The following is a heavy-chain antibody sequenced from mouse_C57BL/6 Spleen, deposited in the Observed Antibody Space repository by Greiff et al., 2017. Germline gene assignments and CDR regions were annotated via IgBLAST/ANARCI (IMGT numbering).Heavy chain of an antibody. CDR1: GYTFTSYW. V-gene: IGHV1-64*01. CDR2: IHPNSGST. Sequence: VQLQQPGAELVKPGASVKLSCKASGYTFTSYWLHWVKQRPGQGLEWIGMIHPNSGSTNYNEKFKSKATLTVDKSSSTAYMQLSSLTSEDSAVYYCATYYSNYYYAMDYWGQGTSVTVSS. CDR3: ATYYSNYYYAMDY. D-gene: IGHD2-5*01. J-gene: IGHJ4*01.